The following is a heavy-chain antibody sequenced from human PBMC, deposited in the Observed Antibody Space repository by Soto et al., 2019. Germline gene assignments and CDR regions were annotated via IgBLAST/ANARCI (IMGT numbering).Heavy chain of an antibody. Sequence: GGSLRLSCAASGFTFSSYAMCWVRQASGKGQEWVTAISGSGGSTYYAETVKGRFTISRDNSKNTLYQQMNSLRAEDIAVYYFANPYYDYWNGPKKDYWGQGTLVTVSS. J-gene: IGHJ4*02. CDR3: ANPYYDYWNGPKKDY. V-gene: IGHV3-23*01. CDR2: ISGSGGST. CDR1: GFTFSSYA. D-gene: IGHD3-3*01.